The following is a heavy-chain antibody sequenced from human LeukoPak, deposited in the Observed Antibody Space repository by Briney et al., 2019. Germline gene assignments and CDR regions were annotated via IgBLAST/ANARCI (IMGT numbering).Heavy chain of an antibody. Sequence: GGSLRLSCAASGFTFSSYAMSWVRQAPGKGLEWVSAISGSGGSTYYADSVKGRLTISRDNSKNTLYLQMNSLRAEDTAVYYCAKGNTVIEGLFDYWGQGTLVTVSS. CDR2: ISGSGGST. CDR3: AKGNTVIEGLFDY. J-gene: IGHJ4*02. V-gene: IGHV3-23*01. CDR1: GFTFSSYA. D-gene: IGHD4-17*01.